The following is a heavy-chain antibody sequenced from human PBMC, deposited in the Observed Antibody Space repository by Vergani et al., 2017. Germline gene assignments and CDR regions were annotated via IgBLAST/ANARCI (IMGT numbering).Heavy chain of an antibody. V-gene: IGHV1-69*06. CDR3: ARGSYYYGSGSYFQFDY. CDR2: IIPIFGTA. Sequence: QVPLVQSGAEVKKPGSSVKVSCKASGGTFSSYAISWVRQAPGQGLEWMGGIIPIFGTANDAQKFQCRVTITADKSTSTAYMELSSLGSEDTAVYYCARGSYYYGSGSYFQFDYWGQGTLVTVSS. CDR1: GGTFSSYA. D-gene: IGHD3-10*01. J-gene: IGHJ4*02.